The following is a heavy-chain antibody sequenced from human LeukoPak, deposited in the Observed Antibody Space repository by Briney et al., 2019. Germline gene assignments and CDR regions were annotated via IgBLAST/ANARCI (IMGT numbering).Heavy chain of an antibody. J-gene: IGHJ4*02. CDR3: ARDPRWYSGSYYESVGFDY. CDR1: GYTFTSYY. D-gene: IGHD1-26*01. Sequence: ASVKVSCKASGYTFTSYYMHWVRQAPGQGLEWMGRIIPILGIANYAQKFQGRVTITADKSTSTAYMELSSLRSEDTAVYYCARDPRWYSGSYYESVGFDYWGQGTLVTVSS. V-gene: IGHV1-69*04. CDR2: IIPILGIA.